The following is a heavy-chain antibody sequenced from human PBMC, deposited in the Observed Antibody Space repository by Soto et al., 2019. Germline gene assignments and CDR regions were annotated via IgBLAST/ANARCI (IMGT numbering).Heavy chain of an antibody. Sequence: PGGSLRLSCAASGFTFSSYSMNWVRQAPGKGLEWVSYISSSSSTIYYADSVKGRFTISRDNAKNSLYLQMNSLRDEDTAVYYCARGPRTYSSSWYPDYWGQGTLVTVS. CDR1: GFTFSSYS. V-gene: IGHV3-48*02. CDR2: ISSSSSTI. J-gene: IGHJ4*02. D-gene: IGHD6-13*01. CDR3: ARGPRTYSSSWYPDY.